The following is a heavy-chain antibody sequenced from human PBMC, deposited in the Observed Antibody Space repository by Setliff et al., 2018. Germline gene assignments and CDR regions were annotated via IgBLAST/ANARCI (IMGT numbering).Heavy chain of an antibody. V-gene: IGHV4-59*08. CDR2: VHYSGDS. Sequence: SETLSLTCTVSGDSMSSYYWSWIRQSPGKGLEWIGYVHYSGDSNYNPSLKSRVTMSVDTSKDQFSLKLTSVTAADTAVYFCARSLDCTGGSCYPNDAFDIWGQGTMVTVSS. CDR1: GDSMSSYY. CDR3: ARSLDCTGGSCYPNDAFDI. D-gene: IGHD2-15*01. J-gene: IGHJ3*02.